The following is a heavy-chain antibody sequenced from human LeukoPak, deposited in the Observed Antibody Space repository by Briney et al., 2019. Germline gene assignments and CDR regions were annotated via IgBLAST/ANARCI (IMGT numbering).Heavy chain of an antibody. CDR3: ARYTEYYFDY. V-gene: IGHV3-7*01. Sequence: GGSLRLSCAASGFTFSTYWMTWVRQAPGKGLEWVANMKRDGSEVYYANSVKGHFTISRYNAKNSLYLQMNSLRAEDTAVYYCARYTEYYFDYWGQGTLVTVSS. J-gene: IGHJ4*02. CDR2: MKRDGSEV. CDR1: GFTFSTYW. D-gene: IGHD2-2*02.